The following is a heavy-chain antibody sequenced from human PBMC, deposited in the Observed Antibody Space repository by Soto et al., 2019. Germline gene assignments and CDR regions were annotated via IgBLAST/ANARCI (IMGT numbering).Heavy chain of an antibody. V-gene: IGHV4-31*03. D-gene: IGHD2-21*02. Sequence: SETLSLTCTVSGGSISSGGYYWSWIRQHPGKGLEWIGYIYYSGSTYYNPSLKSRVTISVDTSKNQFSLKLSSVTAADTAVYYFASDPGGDYVSALAIWGRGTIVTVSS. CDR3: ASDPGGDYVSALAI. CDR1: GGSISSGGYY. CDR2: IYYSGST. J-gene: IGHJ3*02.